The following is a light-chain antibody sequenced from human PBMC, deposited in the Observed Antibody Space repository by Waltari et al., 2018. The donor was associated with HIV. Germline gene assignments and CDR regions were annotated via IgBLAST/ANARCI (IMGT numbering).Light chain of an antibody. V-gene: IGLV2-14*03. J-gene: IGLJ2*01. Sequence: QSALTQPACVSGSPGQSSTLSCTGASSDVGRYNYVTWYQHHPGNAPTLIIYDVSNRPSGVSNRFSGSKSGTTASMTISGLQAEDEADYYCSSYTSSRTVVFGGGTKLTVL. CDR2: DVS. CDR1: SSDVGRYNY. CDR3: SSYTSSRTVV.